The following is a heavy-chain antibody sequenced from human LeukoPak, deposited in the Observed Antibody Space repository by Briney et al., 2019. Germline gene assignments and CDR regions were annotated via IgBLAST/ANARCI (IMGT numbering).Heavy chain of an antibody. V-gene: IGHV4-59*01. CDR1: GGSINNYY. D-gene: IGHD3-16*01. Sequence: NTSETLSLTCTVSGGSINNYYWSWIRQPPGKGLEWIGYIYYSGKTNYNPSLKSRLTISVDTSKNQFSLKLTSVTAADTAVYYCARCAVMDDDYFDNWGQGTLVTVSS. J-gene: IGHJ4*02. CDR3: ARCAVMDDDYFDN. CDR2: IYYSGKT.